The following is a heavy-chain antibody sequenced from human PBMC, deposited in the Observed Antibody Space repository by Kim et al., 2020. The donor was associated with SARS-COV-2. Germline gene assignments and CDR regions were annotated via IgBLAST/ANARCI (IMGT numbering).Heavy chain of an antibody. CDR3: ARGITVTTDFDY. Sequence: GGSLRLSCAASGFTFSSYEMNWVRQAPGKVLEWVSYISSSGSTIYYADSVKGRFTISRDNAKNSLYLQMNSLRAEDTAVYYCARGITVTTDFDYWGQETLGTFSS. V-gene: IGHV3-48*03. D-gene: IGHD4-17*01. CDR2: ISSSGSTI. J-gene: IGHJ4*02. CDR1: GFTFSSYE.